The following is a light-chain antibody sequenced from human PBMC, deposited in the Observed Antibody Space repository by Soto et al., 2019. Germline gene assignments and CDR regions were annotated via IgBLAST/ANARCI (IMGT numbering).Light chain of an antibody. CDR2: AAS. CDR3: QQYNTYSGYT. Sequence: DIQMTQSPSTLSGSVGDRVTITCRASQTISSWLAWYQQKPGKAPKLLIYAASTLQSGVPSRFSGSGSGTEFTLTISSLQPEDFATYYCQQYNTYSGYTFGQGTRLEIK. V-gene: IGKV1-5*01. J-gene: IGKJ5*01. CDR1: QTISSW.